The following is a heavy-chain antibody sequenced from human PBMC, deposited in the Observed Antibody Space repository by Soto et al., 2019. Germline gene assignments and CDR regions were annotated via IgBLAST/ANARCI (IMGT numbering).Heavy chain of an antibody. CDR3: AKDPYCSSTSCYGFFEY. CDR1: GFTFDDYA. Sequence: EVQLVESGGGLVQPGRSPRLSCAAPGFTFDDYAMHWVRQAPGKGLEWVSGISWNSGSIGYADSVKGRFTISRDNAKNSLYLQMNSLRAEDTALYYCAKDPYCSSTSCYGFFEYWGQGTLVTVSS. D-gene: IGHD2-2*01. CDR2: ISWNSGSI. J-gene: IGHJ4*02. V-gene: IGHV3-9*01.